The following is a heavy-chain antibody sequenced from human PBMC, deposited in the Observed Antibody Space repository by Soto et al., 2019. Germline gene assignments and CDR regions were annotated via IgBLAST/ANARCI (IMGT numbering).Heavy chain of an antibody. V-gene: IGHV4-34*01. J-gene: IGHJ4*02. D-gene: IGHD3-22*01. Sequence: SETLSLTCAVYGGSFSGYYWSWIRQPPGKGLEWIGEINHSGSTHYNPSLKSRVTISVDTSKNQFSLKLSSVTAADTAVYYCARGAMIVEVITAPPPFDYWGQGTLVTVS. CDR1: GGSFSGYY. CDR3: ARGAMIVEVITAPPPFDY. CDR2: INHSGST.